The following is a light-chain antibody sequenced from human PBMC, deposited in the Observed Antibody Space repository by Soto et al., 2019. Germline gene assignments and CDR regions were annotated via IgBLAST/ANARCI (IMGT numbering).Light chain of an antibody. CDR1: SSDVGGYHY. CDR2: EVS. J-gene: IGLJ1*01. V-gene: IGLV2-8*01. CDR3: SSYAGSNNEV. Sequence: QSALTQPPSASGSPGQSVTISCTGTSSDVGGYHYVSWYQQHPGKAPKLMIYEVSKRPSGVPDRFSGSKSGNTASLTVSGLQAEDEADYYCSSYAGSNNEVFGTGTKVTVL.